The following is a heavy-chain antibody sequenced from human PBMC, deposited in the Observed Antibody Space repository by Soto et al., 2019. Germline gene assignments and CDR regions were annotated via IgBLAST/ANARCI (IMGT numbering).Heavy chain of an antibody. J-gene: IGHJ4*02. CDR2: ISGSGGST. V-gene: IGHV3-23*01. CDR3: AKDMAYCSSTSCRDIY. D-gene: IGHD2-2*01. Sequence: GGSLRLSCAASGFTFSSYAMSWVRQAPGKGLEWVSAISGSGGSTYYADSVKGRFTISRDNSKNTLYLQMNSLRAEDTAVYYCAKDMAYCSSTSCRDIYWGQGTLVTVSS. CDR1: GFTFSSYA.